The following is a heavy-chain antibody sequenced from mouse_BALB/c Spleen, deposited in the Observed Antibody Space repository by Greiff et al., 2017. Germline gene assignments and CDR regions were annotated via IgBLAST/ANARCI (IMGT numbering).Heavy chain of an antibody. J-gene: IGHJ4*01. CDR1: GFTFSSFG. CDR2: ISSGSSTI. V-gene: IGHV5-17*02. CDR3: ARKGRYDAMDY. Sequence: EVNLVESGGGLVQPGGSRKLSCAASGFTFSSFGMHWVRQAPEKGLEWVAYISSGSSTIYYADTVKGRFTISRDNPKNTLFLQMTSLRSEDTAMYYCARKGRYDAMDYWGQGTSVTVSS.